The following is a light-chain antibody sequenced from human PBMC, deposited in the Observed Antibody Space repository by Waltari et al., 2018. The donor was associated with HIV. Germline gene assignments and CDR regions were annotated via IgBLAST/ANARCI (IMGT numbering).Light chain of an antibody. CDR3: QQSYGTPLT. CDR2: SAS. Sequence: DILMTQSPSSLSASVGDRVTITCRASQSISSYLNWYQQKPGKAPKLLIYSASSLQSGVQSRFSGSGSGTDFTLTISSLQPEDFTTYYCQQSYGTPLTFGQGTKLEIK. CDR1: QSISSY. J-gene: IGKJ2*01. V-gene: IGKV1-39*01.